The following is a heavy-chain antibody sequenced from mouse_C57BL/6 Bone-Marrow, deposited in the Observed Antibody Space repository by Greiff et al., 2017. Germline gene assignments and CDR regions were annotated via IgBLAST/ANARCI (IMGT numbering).Heavy chain of an antibody. CDR3: ARSVIYYDYDQAY. D-gene: IGHD2-4*01. J-gene: IGHJ3*01. CDR2: IHPNSGST. V-gene: IGHV1-64*01. CDR1: GYTFTSYW. Sequence: VQLQQPGAELVKPGASVKLSCKASGYTFTSYWMHWVKQRPGQGLEWIGMIHPNSGSTNYNEKFKSKATLTVDKSSSTAYMQLSSLTSEDSAVYYCARSVIYYDYDQAYWGQGTLGTVSA.